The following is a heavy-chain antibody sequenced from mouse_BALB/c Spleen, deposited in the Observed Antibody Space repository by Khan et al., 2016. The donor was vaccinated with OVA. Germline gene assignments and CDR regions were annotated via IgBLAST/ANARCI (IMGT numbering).Heavy chain of an antibody. Sequence: QVQLQQSGAELVRPGVSVKISCKGSGYIFTDFSMHWVKRSHAKSLEWIGVISTHYGDSIYNQNFKGKATLTVDRSSSAAYMELARLTSEDSATYDCARGIGHYRFAYWGQGTLVTVSA. CDR2: ISTHYGDS. D-gene: IGHD2-1*01. V-gene: IGHV1S137*01. CDR3: ARGIGHYRFAY. J-gene: IGHJ3*01. CDR1: GYIFTDFS.